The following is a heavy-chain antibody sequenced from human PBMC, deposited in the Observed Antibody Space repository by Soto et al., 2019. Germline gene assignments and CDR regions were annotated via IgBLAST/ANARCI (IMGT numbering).Heavy chain of an antibody. D-gene: IGHD1-1*01. V-gene: IGHV3-48*01. Sequence: ESGGGLVQPGGSLRLSCAASGFTFSSYSMNWVRQAPGKGLEWISYISSSSNTIYYADSVKGRFTISRDNAKNSLYLQMNPLRAEDTAVYYCARRGTYYLDYWGPGTLVTVSS. CDR1: GFTFSSYS. CDR3: ARRGTYYLDY. CDR2: ISSSSNTI. J-gene: IGHJ4*02.